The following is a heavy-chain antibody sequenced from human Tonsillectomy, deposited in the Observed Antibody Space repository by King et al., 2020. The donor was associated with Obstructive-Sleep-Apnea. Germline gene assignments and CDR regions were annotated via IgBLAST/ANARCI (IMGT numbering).Heavy chain of an antibody. CDR3: ARPGVSFSLTWYYFDY. D-gene: IGHD3-16*02. V-gene: IGHV5-51*01. CDR2: IHPGDSNI. Sequence: VQLVESGVEVKKPGESLKISCKGSGYTFTSYWIGWVRQVPGKGLEWMGIIHPGDSNIRYSPSFQGQFTISADKAITTAYLQWSSLKASDTAMYNCARPGVSFSLTWYYFDYWGQGTLVTVSS. CDR1: GYTFTSYW. J-gene: IGHJ4*02.